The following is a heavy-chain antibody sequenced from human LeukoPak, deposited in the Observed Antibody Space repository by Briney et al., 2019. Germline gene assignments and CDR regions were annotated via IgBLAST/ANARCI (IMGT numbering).Heavy chain of an antibody. CDR1: GGSISSYY. D-gene: IGHD6-6*01. CDR2: IYYSGST. V-gene: IGHV4-59*01. J-gene: IGHJ6*03. Sequence: SGTLSLTCTVSGGSISSYYWSWIRQPPGKGLEWIGYIYYSGSTNYNPSLKSRVTISVDTSKNQFSLKLSAVTAADTAVYYCARVGSSSAYYYHYMDVWGKGTTVTVSS. CDR3: ARVGSSSAYYYHYMDV.